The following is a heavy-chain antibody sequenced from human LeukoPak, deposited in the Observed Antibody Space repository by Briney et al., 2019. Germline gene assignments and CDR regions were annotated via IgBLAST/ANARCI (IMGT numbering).Heavy chain of an antibody. CDR1: GYTFTSYG. J-gene: IGHJ4*02. V-gene: IGHV1-18*01. D-gene: IGHD6-19*01. CDR2: ISAYNGNT. Sequence: ASVKVPCKASGYTFTSYGISWVRQAPGQGLEWMGWISAYNGNTNYAQKLQGRVTMTTDTSTSTAYMELRSLRSDDTAVYYCARELPGIAVAGDFDYWGQGTLVTVSS. CDR3: ARELPGIAVAGDFDY.